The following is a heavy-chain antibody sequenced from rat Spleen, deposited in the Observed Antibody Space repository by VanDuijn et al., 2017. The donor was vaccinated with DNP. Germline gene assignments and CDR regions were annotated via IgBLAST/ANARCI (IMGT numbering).Heavy chain of an antibody. D-gene: IGHD1-12*02. Sequence: QVQLKESGPGLVQPSQTLSLTCTVSGFSLTSYGVSWVRQPPGKGLEWIGAIWSGGSTDYNSALKSRLSISRDTSKSQVLLKMTSRQTEEQAMSFCARGSYCFDYWGQGAMSPVSS. V-gene: IGHV2-16*01. CDR1: GFSLTSYG. J-gene: IGHJ2*01. CDR2: IWSGGST. CDR3: ARGSYCFDY.